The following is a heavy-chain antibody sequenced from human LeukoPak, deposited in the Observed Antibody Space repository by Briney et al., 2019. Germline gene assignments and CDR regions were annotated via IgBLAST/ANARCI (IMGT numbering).Heavy chain of an antibody. CDR1: GITFRSYG. CDR3: AKSRGVTSVTTGGYFDY. Sequence: GGCLRLSCAASGITFRSYGMQWGRQAPGEGLEWVAFIRFDGSVKYYADSVKGRFTISRDNSKNTLYLQMNSLRTEDTAVYYCAKSRGVTSVTTGGYFDYWGQGILVTVSS. D-gene: IGHD4-17*01. V-gene: IGHV3-30*02. CDR2: IRFDGSVK. J-gene: IGHJ4*02.